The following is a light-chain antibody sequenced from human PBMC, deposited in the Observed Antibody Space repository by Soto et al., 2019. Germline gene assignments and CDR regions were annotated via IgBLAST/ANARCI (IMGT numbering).Light chain of an antibody. CDR3: SSYRTGGPFV. Sequence: QSVLTQPRSVSGSPGQSVAISYTGTSSDVGGYNYVSWYQQLPGKAPKLLISEVSNRPSGVSHRFSGSKSGNTASLTISGLQAEDEADYYCSSYRTGGPFVFGTGTKVTVL. V-gene: IGLV2-14*01. CDR1: SSDVGGYNY. J-gene: IGLJ1*01. CDR2: EVS.